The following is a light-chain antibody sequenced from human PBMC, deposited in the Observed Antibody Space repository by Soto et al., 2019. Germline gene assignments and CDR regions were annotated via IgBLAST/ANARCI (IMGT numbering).Light chain of an antibody. Sequence: QSALTQPASVSGTPGQSITISCTGSNSDVGIYDFVSWYQHHPGRAPKLIVSEVRHRPSGVSNRFSGSKSGNTASLTISGLQSEDEADYYCISYTSDDGRYVFGTGTKLTVL. J-gene: IGLJ1*01. CDR2: EVR. CDR3: ISYTSDDGRYV. V-gene: IGLV2-14*01. CDR1: NSDVGIYDF.